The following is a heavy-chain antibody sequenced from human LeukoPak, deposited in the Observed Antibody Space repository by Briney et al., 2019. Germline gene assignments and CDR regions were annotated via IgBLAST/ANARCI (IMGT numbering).Heavy chain of an antibody. CDR1: GFTFSSYA. CDR3: AKGQKDYGDYMFLYYYYGMDV. D-gene: IGHD4-17*01. Sequence: GGSLRLSCAASGFTFSSYAMSWVRQAPGKGLEWVSAISGRGGSTYYADSVKGRFTISRDNSKNTLYLQMNSLRAEDTAVYYCAKGQKDYGDYMFLYYYYGMDVWGQGTTVTVSS. J-gene: IGHJ6*02. CDR2: ISGRGGST. V-gene: IGHV3-23*01.